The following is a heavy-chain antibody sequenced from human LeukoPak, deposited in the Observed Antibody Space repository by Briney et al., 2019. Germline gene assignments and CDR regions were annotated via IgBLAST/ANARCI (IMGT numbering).Heavy chain of an antibody. J-gene: IGHJ4*02. Sequence: PRGSLRLSCAASGFVFGSYTMIWVRQAPGKGLEWISYISSNSGTIYYANSVKGRFTISRDNAKNSLYLQMNSLRVEDTAVYYCARGIAADGRGFWGQGTLVTASS. CDR3: ARGIAADGRGF. V-gene: IGHV3-48*01. CDR1: GFVFGSYT. CDR2: ISSNSGTI. D-gene: IGHD6-13*01.